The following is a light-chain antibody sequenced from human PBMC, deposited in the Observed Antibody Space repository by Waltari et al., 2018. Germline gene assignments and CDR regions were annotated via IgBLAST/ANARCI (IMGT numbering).Light chain of an antibody. Sequence: SYVLTQPPSVSVAPGETARLTCGGNNIESKSVHWYRQRPGQAPVLVISYDSDRPSGIPDRLAGSNSGNTATLTISRVEAWDEADYYCQVWDANTDPGVFGTGTEVTVL. CDR2: YDS. CDR1: NIESKS. J-gene: IGLJ1*01. CDR3: QVWDANTDPGV. V-gene: IGLV3-21*01.